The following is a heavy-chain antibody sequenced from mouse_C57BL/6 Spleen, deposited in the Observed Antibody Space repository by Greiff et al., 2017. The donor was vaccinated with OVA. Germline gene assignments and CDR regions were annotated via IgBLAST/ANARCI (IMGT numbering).Heavy chain of an antibody. J-gene: IGHJ2*01. CDR1: GFTFSDYG. D-gene: IGHD2-4*01. CDR2: ISSGSSTI. Sequence: EVKLVESGGGLVKPGGSLKLSCAASGFTFSDYGMHWVRQAPEQGLEWVAYISSGSSTIYYADTVKGRFTISRDNAKNTLFLQMTSLRSEDTAMYYCARNYENYFDYWGQGTTLTVSS. CDR3: ARNYENYFDY. V-gene: IGHV5-17*01.